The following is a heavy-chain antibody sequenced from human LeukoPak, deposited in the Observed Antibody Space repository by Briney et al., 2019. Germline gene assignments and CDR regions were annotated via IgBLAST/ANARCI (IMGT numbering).Heavy chain of an antibody. Sequence: ASVKVSCKASGYTFTGYYMHWVRQAPGQGLEWMGWISPNSGGTNYAQKFRGRVTMTRDTSISTGYMDLSRLKSDDTAVYYCARANSGYDPVYYFGLDVWGQGTTVTVSS. J-gene: IGHJ6*02. CDR1: GYTFTGYY. CDR2: ISPNSGGT. D-gene: IGHD5-12*01. CDR3: ARANSGYDPVYYFGLDV. V-gene: IGHV1-2*02.